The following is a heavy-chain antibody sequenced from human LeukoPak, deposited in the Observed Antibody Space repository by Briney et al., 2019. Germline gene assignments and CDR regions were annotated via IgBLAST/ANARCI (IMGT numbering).Heavy chain of an antibody. D-gene: IGHD3-22*01. CDR3: ARGREYYYDSSGYYFADY. CDR1: RFTFSSYS. J-gene: IGHJ4*02. CDR2: ISSSGSYI. V-gene: IGHV3-21*01. Sequence: GGSLRLSCAASRFTFSSYSMNWVRQAPGKGLEWVSSISSSGSYIYYADSVKGRFTISRDNAKNSLYLQMNSLRAEDTAVYYSARGREYYYDSSGYYFADYWGQGTLVTVSS.